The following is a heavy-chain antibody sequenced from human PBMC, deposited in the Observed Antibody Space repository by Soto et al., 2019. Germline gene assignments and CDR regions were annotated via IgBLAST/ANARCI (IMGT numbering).Heavy chain of an antibody. J-gene: IGHJ4*02. CDR1: GFTFSDYA. CDR3: AKGGRQWLVTSAVNY. Sequence: VQLVESGGGVVQPGRSLRLSCAASGFTFSDYAMHWVRQAPGKGLEWVAVVSHDGRNTHYADSVKGRFTISRDSSKNTVSLETTSLSAEDTAVYYWAKGGRQWLVTSAVNYWGQGALVTGPS. V-gene: IGHV3-30*18. CDR2: VSHDGRNT. D-gene: IGHD6-19*01.